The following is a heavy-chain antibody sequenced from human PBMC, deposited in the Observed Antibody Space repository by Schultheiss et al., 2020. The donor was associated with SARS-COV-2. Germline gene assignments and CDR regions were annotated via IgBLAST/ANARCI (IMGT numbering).Heavy chain of an antibody. J-gene: IGHJ4*02. CDR1: GFTFSSYA. CDR3: TTYVLRYFDWLYGFDY. CDR2: IWYDGSNK. V-gene: IGHV3-33*08. Sequence: GESLKISCAASGFTFSSYAMHWVRQAPGKGLEWVAVIWYDGSNKYYADSVKGRFTISRDNSKNTLYLQMNSLKTEDTAVYYCTTYVLRYFDWLYGFDYWGQGTLVTVSS. D-gene: IGHD3-9*01.